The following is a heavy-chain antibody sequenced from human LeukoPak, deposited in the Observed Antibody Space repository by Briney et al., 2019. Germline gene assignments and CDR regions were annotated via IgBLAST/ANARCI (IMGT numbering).Heavy chain of an antibody. CDR1: GFTFSSYA. V-gene: IGHV3-23*01. CDR2: ISGSGGST. D-gene: IGHD6-13*01. Sequence: GGSLRLSCAASGFTFSSYAMSWVRQAPGKGLEWVSAISGSGGSTYYADSVKGRFTISRDNSKNTLYLQMNSLRAEDTAVYYCAKDEAAGTYSLTYFGYWGQGILVTVSS. J-gene: IGHJ4*02. CDR3: AKDEAAGTYSLTYFGY.